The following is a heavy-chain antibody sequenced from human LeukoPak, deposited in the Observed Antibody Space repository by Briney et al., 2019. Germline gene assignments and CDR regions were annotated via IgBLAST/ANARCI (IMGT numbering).Heavy chain of an antibody. J-gene: IGHJ4*02. CDR3: AREVVTPGDFDY. CDR2: ISSSSSYI. D-gene: IGHD2-2*01. Sequence: GGSLRLSCAASGFTFSSYSMNWVRQAPGKGLEWVSSISSSSSYIHYADSVKGRFTISRDNAKNSLYLQMNSLRAEDTAVYYCAREVVTPGDFDYWGQGTLVTVSS. CDR1: GFTFSSYS. V-gene: IGHV3-21*01.